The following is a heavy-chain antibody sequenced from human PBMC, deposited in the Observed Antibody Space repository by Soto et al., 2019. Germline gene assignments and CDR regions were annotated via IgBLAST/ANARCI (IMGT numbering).Heavy chain of an antibody. CDR3: ARRWGPTFDY. V-gene: IGHV4-34*01. CDR1: GGSFSGYY. CDR2: INHSGST. D-gene: IGHD1-26*01. J-gene: IGHJ4*02. Sequence: SETLSLTCAVFGGSFSGYYWSWIRQPPGKGLEWIGEINHSGSTNYNPSLKSRVTISVDTSKNQFSLKLSSVTAADTAVYYCARRWGPTFDYWGQGTLVTVSS.